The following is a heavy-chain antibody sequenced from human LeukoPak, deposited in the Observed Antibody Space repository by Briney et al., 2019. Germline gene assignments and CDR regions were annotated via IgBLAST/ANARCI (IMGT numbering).Heavy chain of an antibody. Sequence: GGSLRLSCAASGFTFSSYAMSWVRQAPGKGLEWVSAISGSGGSTYYADSVEGRFTIPRDNSKNTLYLQMNGLRAGDTAVYYCAKDGSYYVYENAFDIWGQGTMVTVSS. J-gene: IGHJ3*02. CDR1: GFTFSSYA. CDR2: ISGSGGST. CDR3: AKDGSYYVYENAFDI. V-gene: IGHV3-23*01. D-gene: IGHD1-26*01.